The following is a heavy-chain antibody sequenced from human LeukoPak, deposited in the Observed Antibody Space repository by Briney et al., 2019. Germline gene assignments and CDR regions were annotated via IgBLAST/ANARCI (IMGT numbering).Heavy chain of an antibody. V-gene: IGHV1-18*04. CDR2: ISAYNGNT. CDR3: ARGLAVAGYFDY. CDR1: GYSFTSYW. D-gene: IGHD6-19*01. J-gene: IGHJ4*02. Sequence: GESLQISCQGSGYSFTSYWIGWVRQMPGKGLEWMGWISAYNGNTNYAQKLQGRVTMTTDTSTSTAYMELRSLRSDDTAVYYCARGLAVAGYFDYWGQGTLVTVSS.